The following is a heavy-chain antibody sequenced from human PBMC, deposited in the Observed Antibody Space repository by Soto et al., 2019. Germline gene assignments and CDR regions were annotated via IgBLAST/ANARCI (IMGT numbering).Heavy chain of an antibody. CDR3: ARSPRNWGFDY. CDR2: ISSNGGST. D-gene: IGHD7-27*01. J-gene: IGHJ4*02. V-gene: IGHV3-64*01. Sequence: GGSLRLSCAASGFTFSSYSMHWVRQAPGKGLEYVSAISSNGGSTYYANSVKGRFTISRDNSKNTLYLQMGSLRAEDMAVYYCARSPRNWGFDYWGLGTLVTVSS. CDR1: GFTFSSYS.